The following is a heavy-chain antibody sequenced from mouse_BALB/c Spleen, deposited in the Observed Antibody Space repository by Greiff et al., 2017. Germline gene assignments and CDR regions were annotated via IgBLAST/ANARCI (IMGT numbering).Heavy chain of an antibody. CDR3: ARRSTTDYAMDY. V-gene: IGHV5-17*02. CDR1: GFTFSSFG. D-gene: IGHD2-14*01. CDR2: ISSGSSTI. J-gene: IGHJ4*01. Sequence: EVKVVESGGGLVQPGGSRKLSCAASGFTFSSFGMHWVRQAPEKGLEWVAYISSGSSTIYYADTVKGRFTISRDNPKNTLFLQMTSLRSEDTAMYYCARRSTTDYAMDYWGQGTSVTVSS.